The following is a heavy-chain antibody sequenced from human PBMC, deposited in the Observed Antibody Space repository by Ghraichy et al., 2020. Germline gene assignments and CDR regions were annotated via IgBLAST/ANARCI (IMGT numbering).Heavy chain of an antibody. V-gene: IGHV4-34*01. J-gene: IGHJ5*02. Sequence: SETLSLTCAVYGGSFSGYYWSWIRQPPGKGLEWIGEINHSGSTNYNPSLKSRVTISVDTSKNQFSLKLSSVTAADTAVYYCARRRGITIFGVVGNWFDPWGQGTLVTVSS. D-gene: IGHD3-3*01. CDR1: GGSFSGYY. CDR2: INHSGST. CDR3: ARRRGITIFGVVGNWFDP.